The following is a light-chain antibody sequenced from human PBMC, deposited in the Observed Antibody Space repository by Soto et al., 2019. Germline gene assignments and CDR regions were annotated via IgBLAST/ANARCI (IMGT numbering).Light chain of an antibody. V-gene: IGKV1-5*03. J-gene: IGKJ4*01. Sequence: DIQMTQSPSTLSASVGDRVTITCRASQSISSWLAWYQQKPGKAPNLLIYKASSLESGVPSRFSGSGSGTXXXLXISXLXPXDFATYYCQQYNSYPLTFGGGTKVEIK. CDR2: KAS. CDR3: QQYNSYPLT. CDR1: QSISSW.